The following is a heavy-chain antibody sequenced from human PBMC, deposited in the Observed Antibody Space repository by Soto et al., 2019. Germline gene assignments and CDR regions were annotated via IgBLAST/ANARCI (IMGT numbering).Heavy chain of an antibody. CDR3: ARVDSSTGNWVLDY. J-gene: IGHJ4*02. CDR1: GGSIIGYY. CDR2: IYYSGNT. V-gene: IGHV4-59*08. Sequence: SETLSHTCTFSGGSIIGYYWSWIRQPTGRGLEWIGHIYYSGNTNYNPSLNSRVTISVDTAKNQFSLKLTSVTAADTAVYYCARVDSSTGNWVLDYWGRGTLVTVSS. D-gene: IGHD6-13*01.